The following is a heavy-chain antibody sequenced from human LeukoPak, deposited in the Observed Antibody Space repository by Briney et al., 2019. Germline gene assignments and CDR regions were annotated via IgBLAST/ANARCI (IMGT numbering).Heavy chain of an antibody. Sequence: GSLRLSCAASGFTFSSYAMSWVRQPPGKGLEWIGEIYHSGSTNYNPSLKSRVAISVDKSKNQFSLKLSSVTAADTAVYYCARGDGTLVARKFDYWGQGTLVTVSS. CDR2: IYHSGST. D-gene: IGHD1-1*01. V-gene: IGHV4-4*02. CDR3: ARGDGTLVARKFDY. CDR1: GFTFSSYAM. J-gene: IGHJ4*02.